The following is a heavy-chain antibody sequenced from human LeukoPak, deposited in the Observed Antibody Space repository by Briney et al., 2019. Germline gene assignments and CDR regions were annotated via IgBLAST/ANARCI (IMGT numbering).Heavy chain of an antibody. CDR3: ARQDCSGGSCTPIFDY. V-gene: IGHV1-38-4*01. CDR2: INPGNGSP. Sequence: ASVKVSCSFSGFTITSYGIHWVQQSPGQGLEWMGWINPGNGSPSYAKKFQGRFTMTRDMSTTTAYTDLSSLTSEDMAVYYYARQDCSGGSCTPIFDYWGQGTLVTVSS. D-gene: IGHD2-15*01. CDR1: GFTITSYG. J-gene: IGHJ4*02.